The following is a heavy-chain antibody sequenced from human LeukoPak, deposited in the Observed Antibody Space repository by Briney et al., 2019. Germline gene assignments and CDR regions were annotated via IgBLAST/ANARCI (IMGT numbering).Heavy chain of an antibody. J-gene: IGHJ4*02. CDR1: GGSFSGYY. V-gene: IGHV4-34*01. D-gene: IGHD4-17*01. Sequence: KPSETLSLTCAVYGGSFSGYYWSWIRQPPGKGLEWIGEINHSGSTNYNPSLKSRVTISVDTSKNQFSLKLSSVTAADTAVYYCARRTVTTGRYFDYWGQGTLVTVSS. CDR2: INHSGST. CDR3: ARRTVTTGRYFDY.